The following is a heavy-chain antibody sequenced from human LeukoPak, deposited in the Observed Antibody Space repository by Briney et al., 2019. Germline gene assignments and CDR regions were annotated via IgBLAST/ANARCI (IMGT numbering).Heavy chain of an antibody. CDR2: IRSSSSYV. D-gene: IGHD5-12*01. CDR1: GFTFSNYY. Sequence: GGSLRLSCAASGFTFSNYYMSWVRQAPGKGLEWVSSIRSSSSYVYYADSVKGRFTISRGNAKNSLYLQMSGLRAEDTAVYYCARVSYRGYSGYDFDFWGQGTLVTVSS. CDR3: ARVSYRGYSGYDFDF. V-gene: IGHV3-21*01. J-gene: IGHJ4*02.